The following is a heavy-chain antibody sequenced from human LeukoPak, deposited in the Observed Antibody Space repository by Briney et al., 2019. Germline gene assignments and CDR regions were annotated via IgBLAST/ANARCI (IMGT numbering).Heavy chain of an antibody. Sequence: SETLSLTCTVSGGSISSGSNYWSWTRQPAGKGLEWIGRIYSSGSTNYNPSLKSRVTMSVDTSKDQFSLKLSSVTAADTAVYYCARDLAWFDPWGQGTLVTVSS. CDR1: GGSISSGSNY. V-gene: IGHV4-61*02. CDR3: ARDLAWFDP. CDR2: IYSSGST. J-gene: IGHJ5*02.